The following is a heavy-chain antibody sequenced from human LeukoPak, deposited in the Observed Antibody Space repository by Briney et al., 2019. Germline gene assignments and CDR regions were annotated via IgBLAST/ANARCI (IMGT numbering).Heavy chain of an antibody. CDR1: GDSVSSNSAA. CDR3: ARGRRYYYGMDV. CDR2: TYYRSKWYN. J-gene: IGHJ6*02. Sequence: SQTLSLTCAISGDSVSSNSAAWNWIRQSPSRGLEWLVRTYYRSKWYNDFAESVKSRIIIDPDTSKNQFSLQLNSVTPEDTAVYYCARGRRYYYGMDVWGQGTTVTVS. D-gene: IGHD1-14*01. V-gene: IGHV6-1*01.